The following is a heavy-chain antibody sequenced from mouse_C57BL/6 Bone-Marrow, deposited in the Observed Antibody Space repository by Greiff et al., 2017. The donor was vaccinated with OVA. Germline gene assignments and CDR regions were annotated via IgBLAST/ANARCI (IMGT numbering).Heavy chain of an antibody. CDR3: ARRSSGYPYYFDY. Sequence: VQLQQPGAELVKPGASVKLSCKASGYTFTSYWMQWVKQRPGQGLEWIGEIDPSDSYTNYNQKFKGKATLTVDTSSGTAYMQLSSLTSEDSAVYYCARRSSGYPYYFDYWGQGTTLTVSS. J-gene: IGHJ2*01. CDR2: IDPSDSYT. V-gene: IGHV1-50*01. CDR1: GYTFTSYW. D-gene: IGHD3-2*02.